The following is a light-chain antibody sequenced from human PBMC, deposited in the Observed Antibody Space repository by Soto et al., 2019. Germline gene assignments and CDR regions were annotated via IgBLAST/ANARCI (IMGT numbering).Light chain of an antibody. CDR1: QSISSW. CDR3: QQYYSYSRT. V-gene: IGKV1-5*03. CDR2: KAS. J-gene: IGKJ1*01. Sequence: DIQMTQSPSTLSASVGDRVTITCRASQSISSWLAWYQQKPGKAPKFLIYKASNLESGVPSRFSGSGSGTEFTLTISGLQPDDFATYYCQQYYSYSRTFGQGTKVEIK.